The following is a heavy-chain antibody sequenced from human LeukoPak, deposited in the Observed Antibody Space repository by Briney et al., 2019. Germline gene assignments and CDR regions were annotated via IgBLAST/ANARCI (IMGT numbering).Heavy chain of an antibody. CDR2: IIPIFGTA. Sequence: SVKVSCKASGGTFSSYAISWVRQAPGQGLEWMGGIIPIFGTANYAQKFQDRVTIIADESTSTAYMELSSLRSEDTAVYYCARELYSSSWYSGVPGANWFDPWGQGTLVTVSS. V-gene: IGHV1-69*13. D-gene: IGHD6-13*01. J-gene: IGHJ5*02. CDR1: GGTFSSYA. CDR3: ARELYSSSWYSGVPGANWFDP.